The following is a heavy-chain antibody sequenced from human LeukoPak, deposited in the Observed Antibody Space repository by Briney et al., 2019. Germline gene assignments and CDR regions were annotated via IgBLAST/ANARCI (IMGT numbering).Heavy chain of an antibody. Sequence: ASVKVSCKASGYTFTSYGINWVRQATGQGLEWMGWMNPNSGNTGYAQKFQGRVTMTRNTSISTAYMELSSLRSEDTAVYYCARVDTNDYGDYDFDYWGQGTLVTVSS. CDR3: ARVDTNDYGDYDFDY. CDR2: MNPNSGNT. V-gene: IGHV1-8*02. J-gene: IGHJ4*02. D-gene: IGHD4-17*01. CDR1: GYTFTSYG.